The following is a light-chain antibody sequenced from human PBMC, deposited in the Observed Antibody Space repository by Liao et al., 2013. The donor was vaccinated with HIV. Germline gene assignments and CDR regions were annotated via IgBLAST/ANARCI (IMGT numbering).Light chain of an antibody. V-gene: IGLV3-21*01. J-gene: IGLJ2*01. CDR1: NIGTKS. CDR3: QAWDSSTHVV. Sequence: SYVLTQPPSVSVAPGKTATVSCGGNNIGTKSVHWYQQKPGQAPVVVIYYDTDRPSGIPERFSGSNSGNTATLTISGTQAMDEADYYCQAWDSSTHVVFGGGTKLTVL. CDR2: YDT.